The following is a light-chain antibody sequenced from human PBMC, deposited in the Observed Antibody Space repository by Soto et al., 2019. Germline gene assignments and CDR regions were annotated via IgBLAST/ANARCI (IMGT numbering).Light chain of an antibody. CDR2: EVS. Sequence: QSVLTQPAAMSGSPGQSITISCTGSSSDIGNYKYVSWYQQHPGKAPNLIIYEVSNRPSGVSLRFSGSKSANTASLTLSGLQADDEAEYYCASFSNSTFVFGSGTKVTVL. J-gene: IGLJ1*01. CDR1: SSDIGNYKY. CDR3: ASFSNSTFV. V-gene: IGLV2-14*01.